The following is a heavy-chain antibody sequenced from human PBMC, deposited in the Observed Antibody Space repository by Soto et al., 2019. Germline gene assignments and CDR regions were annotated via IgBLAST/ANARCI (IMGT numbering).Heavy chain of an antibody. Sequence: GASVKVSCKASGFTFTSSAMQWVRQARGQRLEWIGWIVVGSGNTNYAQKFQERVTITRDMSTSTAYMELSSLRSEDTAVYYCAADALGYCSSTSCYGYFMDVRGKGTSVTVSS. J-gene: IGHJ6*03. CDR1: GFTFTSSA. V-gene: IGHV1-58*02. D-gene: IGHD2-2*01. CDR2: IVVGSGNT. CDR3: AADALGYCSSTSCYGYFMDV.